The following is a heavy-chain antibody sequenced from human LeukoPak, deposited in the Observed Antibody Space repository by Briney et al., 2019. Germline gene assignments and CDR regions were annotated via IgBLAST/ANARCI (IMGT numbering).Heavy chain of an antibody. J-gene: IGHJ6*03. D-gene: IGHD3-10*01. CDR2: MNPNSGNG. Sequence: ASVKLSCKASGFTITSYDINWVRQATGQGLEWMGWMNPNSGNGGYAHKFQGRVTMTMNTSISTAYMELSNLRSEDTAVYYCERGRGFDYMDVWGKGTTVTVSS. CDR1: GFTITSYD. CDR3: ERGRGFDYMDV. V-gene: IGHV1-8*01.